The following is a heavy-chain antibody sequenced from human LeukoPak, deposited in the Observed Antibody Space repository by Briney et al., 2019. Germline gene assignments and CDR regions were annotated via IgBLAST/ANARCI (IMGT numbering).Heavy chain of an antibody. Sequence: GGSLRLSCTASGFAFSTYGMNWVRQAPGKGLEWVSYISSSNTIYYADSVKGRFTISRDNAKNSLYPQMTSLRAEDTAVYYCARRCDYWGQGILVTVSS. CDR1: GFAFSTYG. CDR2: ISSSNTI. V-gene: IGHV3-48*01. CDR3: ARRCDY. J-gene: IGHJ4*02.